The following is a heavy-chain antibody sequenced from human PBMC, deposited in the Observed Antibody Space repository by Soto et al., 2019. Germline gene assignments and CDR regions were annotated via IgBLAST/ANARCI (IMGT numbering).Heavy chain of an antibody. J-gene: IGHJ6*02. CDR3: ARTTVTTSHYYYGMDV. V-gene: IGHV4-30-4*01. D-gene: IGHD4-17*01. Sequence: QVQLQESGPGLVKPSQTLSLTCTVSGGSISSGDYYWSWIRQPPGKGLEWIGYIYYSGSTYYNPSLKSRVTISVDTSKNQFSLKLSCVTAADTAVYYCARTTVTTSHYYYGMDVWGQGTTVTVSS. CDR2: IYYSGST. CDR1: GGSISSGDYY.